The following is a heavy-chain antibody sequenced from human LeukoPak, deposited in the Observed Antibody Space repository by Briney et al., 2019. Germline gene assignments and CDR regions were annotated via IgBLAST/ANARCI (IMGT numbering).Heavy chain of an antibody. CDR1: GFTFSSYG. V-gene: IGHV3-30*03. CDR3: LTVVETTIAAFDI. CDR2: ISYDGRNK. J-gene: IGHJ3*02. Sequence: GGSLXLSCAASGFTFSSYGMHWVRQAPGKGLEWVAVISYDGRNKYYADSVKGRFTISRDNSKNTLYLQMNSLRAEDTAVYYCLTVVETTIAAFDIWGQGTMVTVSS. D-gene: IGHD1-26*01.